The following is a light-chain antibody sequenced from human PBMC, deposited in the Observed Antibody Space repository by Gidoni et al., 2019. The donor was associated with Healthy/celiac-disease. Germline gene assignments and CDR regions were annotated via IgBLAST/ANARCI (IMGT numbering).Light chain of an antibody. CDR3: QQYSSTPLT. J-gene: IGKJ4*01. CDR2: WAS. V-gene: IGKV4-1*01. CDR1: QSVFYSSNNKNY. Sequence: DIVMTQSTDSLAVSLGERATINCKSSQSVFYSSNNKNYLAWYQQKPGQPPKLLIYWASTRASGVPDRFSGSGSGTDFTLTISSLQAEDVAVYYCQQYSSTPLTFGGGTKVEIK.